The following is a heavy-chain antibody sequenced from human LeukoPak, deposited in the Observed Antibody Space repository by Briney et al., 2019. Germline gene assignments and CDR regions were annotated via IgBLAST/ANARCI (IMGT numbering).Heavy chain of an antibody. CDR1: GFTFSSYG. J-gene: IGHJ5*02. D-gene: IGHD3-3*01. Sequence: GRSLRLSCAASGFTFSSYGMHWVRQAPGKGLEWVAVIWYDGSNKYYADSVKGRFTISRDNSKNTLYLQMNSLRAEDTAVYYCARGVTIFGVPTNWFDPWGQGTLVIVSS. CDR2: IWYDGSNK. V-gene: IGHV3-33*01. CDR3: ARGVTIFGVPTNWFDP.